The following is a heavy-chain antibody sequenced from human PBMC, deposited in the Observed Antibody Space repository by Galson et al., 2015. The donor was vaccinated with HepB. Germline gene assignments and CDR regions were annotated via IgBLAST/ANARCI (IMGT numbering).Heavy chain of an antibody. CDR3: ARGYCSSTSCYTSGPQPDP. Sequence: QSGAEVKKPGTSVKVSCKASGYTFTSYDINWVRQATGQGLEWMGWMNPNSGNTGYAQKFQGRVTMTRNTSISTAYMELSSLRSEDTAVYYCARGYCSSTSCYTSGPQPDPWGQGTLVTVSS. V-gene: IGHV1-8*01. CDR1: GYTFTSYD. J-gene: IGHJ5*02. CDR2: MNPNSGNT. D-gene: IGHD2-2*02.